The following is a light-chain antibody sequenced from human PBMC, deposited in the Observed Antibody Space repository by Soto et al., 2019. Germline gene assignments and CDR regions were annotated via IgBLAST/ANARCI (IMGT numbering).Light chain of an antibody. V-gene: IGLV2-14*01. CDR3: SSYTSSSIVV. CDR2: DVS. CDR1: SSDVGGYNY. Sequence: QSALTQPASVSGSPGQSITISCTGTSSDVGGYNYVSWYQQHPGKAPKLMIYDVSTRPSGVSNRFSGSKSVNTASLTISGLQAEDEADYYCSSYTSSSIVVFGGGTKLTGL. J-gene: IGLJ2*01.